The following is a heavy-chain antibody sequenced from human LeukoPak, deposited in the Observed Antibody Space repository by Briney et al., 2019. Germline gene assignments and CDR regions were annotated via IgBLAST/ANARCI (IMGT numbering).Heavy chain of an antibody. Sequence: GGSLRLSCAASGFTFSYYEMNWVRQAPGKGLEWISFISHSGTNPYYADSVKGRFTIYRDNAKNSLYLQMCSLSAEDTALYYCTKNGFYAFDYWGQGALVTVSS. CDR2: ISHSGTNP. D-gene: IGHD3-16*01. J-gene: IGHJ4*02. CDR1: GFTFSYYE. CDR3: TKNGFYAFDY. V-gene: IGHV3-48*03.